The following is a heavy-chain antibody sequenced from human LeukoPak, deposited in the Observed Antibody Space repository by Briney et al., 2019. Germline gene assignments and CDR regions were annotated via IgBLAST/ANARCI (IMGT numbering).Heavy chain of an antibody. Sequence: SETLSLTCAVYGGSFSGYYWSWIRQPPGKGLGWIGEINHSGSTNYNPSLKSRVTISVDTSKNQFSLKLSSVTAADTAVYYCARVGGRYDYVWGSYRYADKLSWINWFDPWGQGTLVTVSS. D-gene: IGHD3-16*02. J-gene: IGHJ5*02. CDR3: ARVGGRYDYVWGSYRYADKLSWINWFDP. CDR1: GGSFSGYY. CDR2: INHSGST. V-gene: IGHV4-34*01.